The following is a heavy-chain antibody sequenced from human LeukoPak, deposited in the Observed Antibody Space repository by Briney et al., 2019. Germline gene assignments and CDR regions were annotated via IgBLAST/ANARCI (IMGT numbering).Heavy chain of an antibody. D-gene: IGHD6-13*01. Sequence: PSETLSLTCAVYGGSFSGYYWSWIRQPPGKGLEWIGEINHSGSTNYNPSLKSRVTISVDTSKNQFSLELSSVTAADTAVYYCARGLGSRSLDYWGQGTLVTVSS. V-gene: IGHV4-34*01. CDR1: GGSFSGYY. CDR2: INHSGST. J-gene: IGHJ4*02. CDR3: ARGLGSRSLDY.